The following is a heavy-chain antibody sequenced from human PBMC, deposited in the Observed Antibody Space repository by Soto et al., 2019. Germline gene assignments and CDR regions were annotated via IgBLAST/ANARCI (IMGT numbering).Heavy chain of an antibody. CDR2: IIPLLGTP. Sequence: QVQLVQSGAEVRTPGSSLRVSCKSSGATFSTTGISWVRQAPGQGLEWMGGIIPLLGTPKYARKFQGRVPTPADESTNTVYIEFNSLGSDAAAVYYCASAARVICGGDPCYRLDSSFDSWGQGSLVIVSS. D-gene: IGHD2-21*02. CDR3: ASAARVICGGDPCYRLDSSFDS. V-gene: IGHV1-69*01. J-gene: IGHJ5*01. CDR1: GATFSTTG.